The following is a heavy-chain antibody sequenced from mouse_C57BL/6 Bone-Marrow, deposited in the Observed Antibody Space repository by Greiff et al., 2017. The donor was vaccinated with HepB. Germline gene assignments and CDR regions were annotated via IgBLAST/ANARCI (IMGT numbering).Heavy chain of an antibody. Sequence: EVQLVESGGGLVQPGGSMKLSCVASGFTFSNYWMNWVRQSPEKGLEWVAQIRLKSDNYATHYAESVKGRFTISRDDSKSSVYLQMNNLRAEDTGIYYCTVYYYGSSYYAMDYWGQGTSVTVSS. CDR1: GFTFSNYW. CDR3: TVYYYGSSYYAMDY. J-gene: IGHJ4*01. CDR2: IRLKSDNYAT. D-gene: IGHD1-1*01. V-gene: IGHV6-3*01.